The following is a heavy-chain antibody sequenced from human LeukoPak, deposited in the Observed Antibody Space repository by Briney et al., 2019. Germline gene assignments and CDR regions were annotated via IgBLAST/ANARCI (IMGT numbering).Heavy chain of an antibody. CDR3: ARGLLMRDYVWGRRYYYMDV. V-gene: IGHV1-8*03. Sequence: ASVKVSCKASGYTFTSYDINWVRQATGQGLEWMGWMNPNSGNTGYAQKFQSRVTITRNTSIYTAYRELSSLRSEDTAVYCCARGLLMRDYVWGRRYYYMDVWGKGTTVTVSS. D-gene: IGHD3-16*01. CDR1: GYTFTSYD. CDR2: MNPNSGNT. J-gene: IGHJ6*03.